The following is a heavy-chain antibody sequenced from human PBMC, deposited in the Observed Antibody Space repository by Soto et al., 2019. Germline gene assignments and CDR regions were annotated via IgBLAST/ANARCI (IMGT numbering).Heavy chain of an antibody. CDR1: GYSFTSYW. Sequence: GESLKISCKGSGYSFTSYWIGWLRQMPGKGLEWMGIIYPGDSDTRYSPSFQGQVTISADKSISTAYLQWSSLKASDTAMYYCATVAKGSTRTKGDYYYGMDVWGQGTTVTVS. D-gene: IGHD2-2*01. J-gene: IGHJ6*02. CDR2: IYPGDSDT. V-gene: IGHV5-51*01. CDR3: ATVAKGSTRTKGDYYYGMDV.